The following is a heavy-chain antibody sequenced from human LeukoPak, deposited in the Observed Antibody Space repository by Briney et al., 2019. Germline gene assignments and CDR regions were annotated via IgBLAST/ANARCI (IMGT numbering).Heavy chain of an antibody. CDR3: ARDGGFDYGDYLAY. Sequence: GGSLRLSCAASGFTVRSNYMSWVRQPPGKGLGWVSVVYRGGDTYYADSVKGRFTISIDNSKNILYLQMNSLRAEDTAVYYCARDGGFDYGDYLAYWGLGTLVTVSS. CDR1: GFTVRSNY. CDR2: VYRGGDT. D-gene: IGHD4-17*01. V-gene: IGHV3-53*01. J-gene: IGHJ4*02.